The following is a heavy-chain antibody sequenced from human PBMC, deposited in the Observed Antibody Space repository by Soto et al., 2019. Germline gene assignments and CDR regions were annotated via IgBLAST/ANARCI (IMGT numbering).Heavy chain of an antibody. V-gene: IGHV6-1*01. D-gene: IGHD2-2*02. Sequence: SQTLSLTFVISVDSVSSNSSCFNFSRHSPSRCLEWLVRTFYRCKWYNYYAVSLKGRISINADTSKNKFSLQLNSVTNEDTAVYYCARVEYTDSWGQGTKVRVS. CDR3: ARVEYTDS. J-gene: IGHJ4*02. CDR2: TFYRCKWYN. CDR1: VDSVSSNSSC.